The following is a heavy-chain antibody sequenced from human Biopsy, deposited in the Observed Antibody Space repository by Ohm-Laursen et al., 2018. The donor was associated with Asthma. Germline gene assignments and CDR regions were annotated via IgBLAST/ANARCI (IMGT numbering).Heavy chain of an antibody. J-gene: IGHJ4*02. CDR1: GGTFSNFA. V-gene: IGHV1-69*01. D-gene: IGHD4-17*01. CDR3: ARDYDGDYVQRHLPLAY. Sequence: SSVKVSCKVPGGTFSNFAISWARQAPGQGLEWLGGIMTVFGTTNYAQNFQGRLTLTADESTSTAYMELSSLRSEDTAVYFCARDYDGDYVQRHLPLAYWGQGTLVTVSS. CDR2: IMTVFGTT.